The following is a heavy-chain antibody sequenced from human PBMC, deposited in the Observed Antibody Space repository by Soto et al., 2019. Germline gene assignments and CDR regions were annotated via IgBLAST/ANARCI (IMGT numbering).Heavy chain of an antibody. J-gene: IGHJ4*02. CDR1: GLTFSSHA. CDR3: VKDRYVDY. V-gene: IGHV3-64D*06. Sequence: GGSLRLSXAASGLTFSSHAMSWVRQAPGKGLEYIASISSEGATTYYADSVKGRFIISRDNSKNTLYLQMSSLRAEDTAVYYCVKDRYVDYWGQGILVTVSS. CDR2: ISSEGATT.